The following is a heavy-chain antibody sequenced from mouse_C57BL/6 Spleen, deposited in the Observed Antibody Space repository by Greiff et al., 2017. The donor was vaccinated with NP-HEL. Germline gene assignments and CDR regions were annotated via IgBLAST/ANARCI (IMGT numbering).Heavy chain of an antibody. CDR1: GYTFPSYW. J-gene: IGHJ1*03. CDR3: ARNYGYYYGSSYGGYFDV. Sequence: QVQLQQPGAELVRPGSSVKLSCKASGYTFPSYWMHWVKQRPIQGLEWIGNIDPSDSETHYNQKFKDKATLTVDKSSSTAYMQLSSLTSEDSAVYYCARNYGYYYGSSYGGYFDVWGTGTTVTVSS. CDR2: IDPSDSET. V-gene: IGHV1-52*01. D-gene: IGHD1-1*01.